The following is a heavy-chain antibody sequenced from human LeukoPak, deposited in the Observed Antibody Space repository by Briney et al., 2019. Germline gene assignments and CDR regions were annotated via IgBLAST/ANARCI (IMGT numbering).Heavy chain of an antibody. V-gene: IGHV1-2*02. J-gene: IGHJ3*02. D-gene: IGHD3-10*01. Sequence: GASVKVSRKASGYTFTGYYMYWVRQAPGPGLEWMGWINPNSGGTNYAQKIQGRVTMTRHTSISTAYMDLRRLTADDTAVYYCAGVGFDDAFDIWGQGTMVTASS. CDR1: GYTFTGYY. CDR2: INPNSGGT. CDR3: AGVGFDDAFDI.